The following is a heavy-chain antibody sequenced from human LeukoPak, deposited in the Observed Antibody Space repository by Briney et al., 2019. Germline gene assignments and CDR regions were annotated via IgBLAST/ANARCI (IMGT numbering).Heavy chain of an antibody. J-gene: IGHJ6*03. CDR2: INHSGST. CDR1: GGSFSGYY. CDR3: ASFGDYYMDV. V-gene: IGHV4-34*01. Sequence: SETLSLTCAVYGGSFSGYYWSWIRQPPGKGLEWIGEINHSGSTNYNPSLKSRVTISVDTSKNQFSLKLSSVTAADTAVYYCASFGDYYMDVWGKGTTVTVSS. D-gene: IGHD3-10*01.